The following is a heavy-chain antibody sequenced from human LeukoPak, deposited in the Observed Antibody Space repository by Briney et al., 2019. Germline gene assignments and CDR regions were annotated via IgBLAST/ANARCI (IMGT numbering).Heavy chain of an antibody. V-gene: IGHV3-30*02. CDR2: IRYDGSNK. D-gene: IGHD2-2*01. J-gene: IGHJ5*02. Sequence: PGGSLRLSCAASGFTFSSYGMHWVRQAPGKGLEWVAFIRYDGSNKYYADSVKGRFTISRDNSKNTPYLQMNSLRAEDTAVYYCAKDRWGCSSTSCYPERNWFDPWGQGTLVTVSS. CDR3: AKDRWGCSSTSCYPERNWFDP. CDR1: GFTFSSYG.